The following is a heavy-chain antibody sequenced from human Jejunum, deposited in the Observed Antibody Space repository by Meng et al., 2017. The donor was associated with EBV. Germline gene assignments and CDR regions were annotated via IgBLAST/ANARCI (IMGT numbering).Heavy chain of an antibody. Sequence: EVQLGEAGGGLVQPGDSLRLSCEASVFTLSSYWMHWVRQAPGKGLVWVSRINSDGRKTNYADSVKGRFTISRDIAKNTLYLQLNSLRADDTAVYYCVRGPPPDTWGQGTLVTVSS. J-gene: IGHJ5*02. CDR1: VFTLSSYW. CDR2: INSDGRKT. CDR3: VRGPPPDT. V-gene: IGHV3-74*01.